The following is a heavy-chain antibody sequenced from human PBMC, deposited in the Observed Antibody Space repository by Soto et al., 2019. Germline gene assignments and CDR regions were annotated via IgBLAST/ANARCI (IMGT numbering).Heavy chain of an antibody. D-gene: IGHD6-6*01. CDR1: GGSISSYY. V-gene: IGHV4-4*07. CDR3: ARASWEQLVPLYFDY. Sequence: QVQLQESGPGLVKPSETLSLTCTVSGGSISSYYWSWIRQPAGKGLEWIGRIYTSGSTNYNPSLKRRVTMSVDTSKNQFSLKLSSVTAADTAVYYCARASWEQLVPLYFDYWGQGTLVTVSS. J-gene: IGHJ4*02. CDR2: IYTSGST.